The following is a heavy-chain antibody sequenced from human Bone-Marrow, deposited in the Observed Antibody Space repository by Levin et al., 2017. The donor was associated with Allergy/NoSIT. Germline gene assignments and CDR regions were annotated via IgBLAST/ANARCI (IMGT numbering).Heavy chain of an antibody. CDR3: TTARRSDVAVAGMGLDD. CDR1: GFTLGNAW. Sequence: GGSLRLSCAASGFTLGNAWMTWVRQAPGKGLDWVGRIKSKMNGGTTDYAAPVKGRFTISRDDSKNTLYLQMNSLKIEDTAVYYCTTARRSDVAVAGMGLDDWGQGTLVTVSS. CDR2: IKSKMNGGTT. J-gene: IGHJ4*02. V-gene: IGHV3-15*01. D-gene: IGHD6-19*01.